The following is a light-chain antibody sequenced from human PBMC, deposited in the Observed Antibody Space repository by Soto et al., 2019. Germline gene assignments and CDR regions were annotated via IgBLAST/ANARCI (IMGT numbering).Light chain of an antibody. J-gene: IGKJ1*01. V-gene: IGKV3-20*01. CDR3: QQYGSSPWT. CDR1: QSVSSSY. Sequence: EIVLKQSPGTLSLSPGERATLSCRASQSVSSSYLAWYQQKPGQAPRLLIYGASSRATGIPDRFSGSGSGTNLTLTISRLEPEDFAVYYCQQYGSSPWTFGQGTKVEIK. CDR2: GAS.